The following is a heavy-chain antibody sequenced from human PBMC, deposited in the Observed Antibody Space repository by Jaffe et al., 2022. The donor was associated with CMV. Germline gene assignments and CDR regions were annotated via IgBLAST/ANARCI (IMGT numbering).Heavy chain of an antibody. CDR2: ISAYNDNT. J-gene: IGHJ3*02. Sequence: QVQLVQSGAEVKKPGASVKVSCKASGYTFTRYGITWVRQAPGQGLEWMGWISAYNDNTNYAQKFQGRVTMTTDTSTSTAYMELRSLRSDDTAVYYCARGHVPYYYDSSGHPADAFDIWGQGTMVTVSS. CDR1: GYTFTRYG. V-gene: IGHV1-18*04. D-gene: IGHD3-22*01. CDR3: ARGHVPYYYDSSGHPADAFDI.